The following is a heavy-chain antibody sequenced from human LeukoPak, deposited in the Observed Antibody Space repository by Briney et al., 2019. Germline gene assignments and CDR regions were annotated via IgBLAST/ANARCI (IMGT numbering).Heavy chain of an antibody. J-gene: IGHJ4*02. V-gene: IGHV3-30*18. Sequence: PGRSLRLSCAASGFTFSNYGIHWVRQAPGKGLEWVAVVSDDGGSTHYADSVKGRFTIPRDNSKSILYLQLNSLRVEDTALYYCAKGCSNGGSCFILAYWGQGTLVTVSS. CDR3: AKGCSNGGSCFILAY. D-gene: IGHD2-15*01. CDR2: VSDDGGST. CDR1: GFTFSNYG.